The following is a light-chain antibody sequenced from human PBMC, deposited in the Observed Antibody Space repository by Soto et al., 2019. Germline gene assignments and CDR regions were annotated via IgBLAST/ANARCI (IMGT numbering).Light chain of an antibody. CDR2: WAS. J-gene: IGKJ4*01. Sequence: DIVMTQSPDSLAVSLGERATIDCKSSQSVLYSSNNKNYLAWYQQKPGQPPKLLLYWASTREYGVPDRFSGGGSGTDFTLTISSLQAEDVAVYYCQQYYSAPLTFGGGTKVEIK. V-gene: IGKV4-1*01. CDR3: QQYYSAPLT. CDR1: QSVLYSSNNKNY.